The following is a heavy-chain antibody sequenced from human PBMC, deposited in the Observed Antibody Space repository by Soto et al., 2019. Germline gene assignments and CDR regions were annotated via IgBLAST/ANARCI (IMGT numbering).Heavy chain of an antibody. CDR3: AKGPHRGDYWRTDY. J-gene: IGHJ4*02. V-gene: IGHV3-23*01. CDR2: ISGSGVST. D-gene: IGHD1-26*01. CDR1: GFTFSSYA. Sequence: GGSLRLSCAASGFTFSSYAMSWVRQAPGKGLEWVSGISGSGVSTYYADSVKGRFTISRDNSGDTLFLQMNSLRAEDTALYYCAKGPHRGDYWRTDYWGQGTLVTVSS.